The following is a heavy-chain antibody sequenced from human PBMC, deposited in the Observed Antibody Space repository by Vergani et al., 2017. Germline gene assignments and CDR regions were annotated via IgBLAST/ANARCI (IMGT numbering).Heavy chain of an antibody. V-gene: IGHV4-61*01. CDR3: ASVPFGSGKYYFDY. Sequence: QVQLQESGPGLVKPSETLSLTCTVSGGSVSSGSYYWSWIRQPPGKGLEWIGYIYYSGSTHYTPSLKIRVTRSVDTAKNQFSLKLSSVTAADTAVYYCASVPFGSGKYYFDYWGQGTLVTGSA. CDR2: IYYSGST. CDR1: GGSVSSGSYY. D-gene: IGHD3-3*01. J-gene: IGHJ4*02.